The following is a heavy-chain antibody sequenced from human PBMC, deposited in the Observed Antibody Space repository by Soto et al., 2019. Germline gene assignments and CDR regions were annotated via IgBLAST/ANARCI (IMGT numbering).Heavy chain of an antibody. J-gene: IGHJ6*02. Sequence: GGSLRLSCAASVFPFNSYAMSWVRQAPGKGLEWVSAISGSGGSTYYADSVKGRFTISRDNSKNTLYLQMNSLRAEDTAVYYCAKDTAAGTLYYYYGMDVWGQGTTVTVSS. CDR1: VFPFNSYA. V-gene: IGHV3-23*01. D-gene: IGHD6-13*01. CDR3: AKDTAAGTLYYYYGMDV. CDR2: ISGSGGST.